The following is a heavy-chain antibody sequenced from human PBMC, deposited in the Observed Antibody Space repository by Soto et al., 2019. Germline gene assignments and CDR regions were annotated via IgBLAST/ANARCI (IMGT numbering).Heavy chain of an antibody. CDR2: IIHRSATS. D-gene: IGHD2-2*01. Sequence: QVQLVQSGAEVKKPGSSVKVSCKASGDTFSTYTITWRRQAPGQGLEWMGGIIHRSATSNYAQKFQGRVTITADEPTNTAYMELSSLRSEATAAYYCAREGLVLVPTSVNTDYYYYAMDVWGQGTTVTVSS. J-gene: IGHJ6*02. V-gene: IGHV1-69*12. CDR3: AREGLVLVPTSVNTDYYYYAMDV. CDR1: GDTFSTYT.